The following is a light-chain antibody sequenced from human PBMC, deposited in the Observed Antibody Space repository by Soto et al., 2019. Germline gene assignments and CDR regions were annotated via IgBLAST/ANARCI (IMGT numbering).Light chain of an antibody. CDR3: QQVDTSHS. CDR1: QGMSSY. Sequence: IQVTQSPSSLSASVGDRITITCRVSQGMSSYLAWYQQKPGKAPKPLIYAAYTLQSGVPSRFSGGGSGPDFPLTISNLQPEAIATYYCQQVDTSHSFGGGTKVEIK. CDR2: AAY. V-gene: IGKV1-9*01. J-gene: IGKJ4*01.